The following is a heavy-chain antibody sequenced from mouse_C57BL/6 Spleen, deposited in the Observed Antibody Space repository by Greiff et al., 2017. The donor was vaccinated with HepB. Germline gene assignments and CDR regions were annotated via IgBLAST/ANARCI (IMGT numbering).Heavy chain of an antibody. CDR2: INPNNGGT. V-gene: IGHV1-18*01. CDR3: ARRMNYGSSYGFAY. J-gene: IGHJ3*01. CDR1: GYTFTDYN. D-gene: IGHD1-1*01. Sequence: VQLQQSGPELVKPGASVKIPCKASGYTFTDYNMDWVKQSHGKSLEWIGDINPNNGGTIYNQKFKGKATLTVDKSSSTAYMELRSLTSEDTAVYYCARRMNYGSSYGFAYWGQGTLVTVSA.